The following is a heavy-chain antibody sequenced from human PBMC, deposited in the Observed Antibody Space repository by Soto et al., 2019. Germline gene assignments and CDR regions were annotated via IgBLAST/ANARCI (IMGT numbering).Heavy chain of an antibody. V-gene: IGHV1-18*01. CDR2: ISAYNGNA. CDR3: ARGPWELPRGGDAFDI. CDR1: GYTFSNYG. D-gene: IGHD1-26*01. J-gene: IGHJ3*02. Sequence: QVQLLQSGADVKKPGASVKVSCKASGYTFSNYGLSWVRRAPGQGLEWMGWISAYNGNALYAQKLQGRITMTTDTSPTTAHMELGSLKSDDTAVYYCARGPWELPRGGDAFDIWGQGTMVTVSS.